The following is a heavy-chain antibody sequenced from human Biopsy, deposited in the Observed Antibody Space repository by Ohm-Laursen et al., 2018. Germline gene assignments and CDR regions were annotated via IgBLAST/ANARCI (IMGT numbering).Heavy chain of an antibody. J-gene: IGHJ4*02. Sequence: SLRLSCTASGFTFSGHAMSWVRQAPGRGLEWVSIIGVDGRTIYYADSVKGRFTISRDNSKNTLYLQMNSLRADDTAVYYCAKSGIRTATRHFDLWGQGTLVTVSS. CDR3: AKSGIRTATRHFDL. CDR1: GFTFSGHA. V-gene: IGHV3-23*01. CDR2: IGVDGRTI.